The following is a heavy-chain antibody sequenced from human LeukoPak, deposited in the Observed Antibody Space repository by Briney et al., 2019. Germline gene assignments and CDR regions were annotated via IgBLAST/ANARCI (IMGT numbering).Heavy chain of an antibody. V-gene: IGHV3-23*01. CDR3: AKAPPDYGGNSGFAEFDY. Sequence: PGGSLRLSCAASGFTFSSYAMSWVRQAPGKGLEWVSAISGSGGSTYYADSVKGRFTISRDNSKYTLYLQMNSLRAEDTAVYYCAKAPPDYGGNSGFAEFDYWGQGTLVTVSS. J-gene: IGHJ4*02. CDR2: ISGSGGST. D-gene: IGHD4-17*01. CDR1: GFTFSSYA.